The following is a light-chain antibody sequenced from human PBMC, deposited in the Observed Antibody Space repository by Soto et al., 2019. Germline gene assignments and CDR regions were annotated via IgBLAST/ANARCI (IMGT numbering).Light chain of an antibody. CDR2: DVT. CDR3: CSYVGSYNVV. CDR1: SSDVGVYNY. Sequence: QSALTQPRSVSGSPGQSVTISCTGTSSDVGVYNYVSWYQQHPGRAPTLMIYDVTKRPSGVPDRFSGSKSGNTASLTISGLQAEDEADYYCCSYVGSYNVVFGGGTKLTVL. V-gene: IGLV2-11*01. J-gene: IGLJ2*01.